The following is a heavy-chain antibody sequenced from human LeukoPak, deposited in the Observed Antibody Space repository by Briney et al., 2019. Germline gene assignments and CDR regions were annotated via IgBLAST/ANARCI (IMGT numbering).Heavy chain of an antibody. CDR3: AREIDFPGGLRIDF. J-gene: IGHJ4*02. V-gene: IGHV4-4*07. CDR1: GVSMSSYY. D-gene: IGHD3/OR15-3a*01. CDR2: IYVSGST. Sequence: PSETLSLTCSISGVSMSSYYWNWIRKPAGKGLEWIGRIYVSGSTSYNPSLKSRVTMSIDTSKNQFSLNLSSVTAADTAVYYCAREIDFPGGLRIDFWGQGILVTVSS.